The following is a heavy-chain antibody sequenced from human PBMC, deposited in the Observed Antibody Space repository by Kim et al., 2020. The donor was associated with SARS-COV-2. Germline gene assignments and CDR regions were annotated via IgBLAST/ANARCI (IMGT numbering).Heavy chain of an antibody. CDR3: ARGPESAWYGY. D-gene: IGHD4-17*01. V-gene: IGHV4-34*01. CDR2: INHSGST. Sequence: SETLSLTCAVYGGSFSGYYWSWIRQPPGKGLEWIGEINHSGSTNYNPSLKSRVTISVDTSKNQFSLKLSSVTAADTAVYYCARGPESAWYGYWGQGTLVTVSS. J-gene: IGHJ4*02. CDR1: GGSFSGYY.